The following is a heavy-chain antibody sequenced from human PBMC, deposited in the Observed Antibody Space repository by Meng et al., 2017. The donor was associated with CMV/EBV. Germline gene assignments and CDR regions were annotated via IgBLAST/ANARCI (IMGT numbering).Heavy chain of an antibody. Sequence: SCRGLVKLAGLRSPTVPSSGCSISSYYWSWIRQPAGKGLKWIERIYTSGSTNYTPSLKSRVTMSVDTSKNQFSLKLSSVTAADTAVYYCARHGDTAMVVGIDYWGQGTLVTVSS. CDR2: IYTSGST. V-gene: IGHV4-4*07. J-gene: IGHJ4*02. CDR1: GCSISSYY. D-gene: IGHD5-18*01. CDR3: ARHGDTAMVVGIDY.